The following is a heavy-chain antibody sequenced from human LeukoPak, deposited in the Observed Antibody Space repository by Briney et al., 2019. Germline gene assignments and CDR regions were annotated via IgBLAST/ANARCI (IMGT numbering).Heavy chain of an antibody. Sequence: PGGSLRLSCAASGFTFSSYAMHWVRQAPGKGLEWVAVISYDGSNKYYADSVKGRFTISRDNSKNTLYLQMNSLRAEDTAVYYCARVEIYGSYYFDYWGQGTLVTVSS. D-gene: IGHD1-26*01. CDR2: ISYDGSNK. V-gene: IGHV3-30-3*01. CDR3: ARVEIYGSYYFDY. J-gene: IGHJ4*02. CDR1: GFTFSSYA.